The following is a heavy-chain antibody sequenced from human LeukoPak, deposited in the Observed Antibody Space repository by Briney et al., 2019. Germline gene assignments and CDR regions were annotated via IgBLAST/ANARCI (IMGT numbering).Heavy chain of an antibody. J-gene: IGHJ5*02. CDR2: IYWNDDK. Sequence: SGPTLVNPTQTLTLTCTFSGFSLSTSGVGVGWIRQPPGKALEWLALIYWNDDKRYSTSLKSRLTITKDTSKNQVVLTMTNMDPVDTATYYCAHLPLWFGELSLVGVWFDPWGQGTLVTVSS. V-gene: IGHV2-5*01. D-gene: IGHD3-10*01. CDR3: AHLPLWFGELSLVGVWFDP. CDR1: GFSLSTSGVG.